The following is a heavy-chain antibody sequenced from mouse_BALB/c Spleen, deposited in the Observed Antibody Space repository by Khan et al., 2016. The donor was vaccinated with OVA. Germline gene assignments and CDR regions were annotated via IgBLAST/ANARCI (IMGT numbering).Heavy chain of an antibody. CDR3: ASIYGNYFDC. J-gene: IGHJ2*01. Sequence: QVQLQQSGAELARPGASVKLSCKASGYTFSNYWMQWAKQRPGQGLEWIGSIYPGDGDTKYTQKFKGKATLTADKSSRTAYMHLSSLASEDSALYYCASIYGNYFDCWGQGTTLTVSS. CDR2: IYPGDGDT. V-gene: IGHV1-87*01. D-gene: IGHD1-1*01. CDR1: GYTFSNYW.